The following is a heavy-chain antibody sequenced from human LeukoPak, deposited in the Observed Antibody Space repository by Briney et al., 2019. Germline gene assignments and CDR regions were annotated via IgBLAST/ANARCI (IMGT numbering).Heavy chain of an antibody. CDR1: GFTFSSYW. D-gene: IGHD3-9*01. Sequence: QAGGSLRLSCAASGFTFSSYWMGWVRQAPGKGLEWVANIKQDGSEKYYVDSVKGRFTISRDNAKNSLYLQMNSLRAEDTAVYYCARGGRYDILTGYYKWWGQGTLVTVSS. J-gene: IGHJ4*02. CDR3: ARGGRYDILTGYYKW. V-gene: IGHV3-7*03. CDR2: IKQDGSEK.